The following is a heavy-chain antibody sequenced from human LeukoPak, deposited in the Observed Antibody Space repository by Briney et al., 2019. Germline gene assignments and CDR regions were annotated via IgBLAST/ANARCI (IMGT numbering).Heavy chain of an antibody. Sequence: ASVKVSCKASGGTFSSYAISWVRQAPGQGLEWMGGIIPIFGTANYAQKFQGRVTITADESTSTAYMELSSLRSEDTAVYYRAGRLGYCSSTSCYTKQEIDYWGQGTLVTVSS. V-gene: IGHV1-69*01. CDR3: AGRLGYCSSTSCYTKQEIDY. D-gene: IGHD2-2*02. CDR1: GGTFSSYA. J-gene: IGHJ4*02. CDR2: IIPIFGTA.